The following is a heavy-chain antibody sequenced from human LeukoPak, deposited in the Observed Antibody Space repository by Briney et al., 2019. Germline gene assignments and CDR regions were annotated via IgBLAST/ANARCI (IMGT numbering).Heavy chain of an antibody. D-gene: IGHD3-3*01. CDR1: GGTFSSYA. CDR3: ARDLFHDFWSGGFFDY. Sequence: SVKVSCKASGGTFSSYAISWVRQAPGQGLEWMGRIIPIFGIANYAQKFQGRVTITADKSTSTAYMELSSLRSEDTAVYYCARDLFHDFWSGGFFDYWGQGPLVTVSS. CDR2: IIPIFGIA. J-gene: IGHJ4*02. V-gene: IGHV1-69*04.